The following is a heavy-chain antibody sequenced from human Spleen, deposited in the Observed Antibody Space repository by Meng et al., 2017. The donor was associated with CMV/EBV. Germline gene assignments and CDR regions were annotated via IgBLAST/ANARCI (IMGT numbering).Heavy chain of an antibody. CDR2: ISTTSSYI. D-gene: IGHD3-10*01. V-gene: IGHV3-21*01. Sequence: GGSLRLSCAASGFTLNSYSMSWVRQAPGKGLQWVSSISTTSSYIYYADSMKGRFTISRDNAKNSVYLQMNSLRVEDSAIYYCARHNSGTYPIDYWGQGTLVTVSS. J-gene: IGHJ4*02. CDR1: GFTLNSYS. CDR3: ARHNSGTYPIDY.